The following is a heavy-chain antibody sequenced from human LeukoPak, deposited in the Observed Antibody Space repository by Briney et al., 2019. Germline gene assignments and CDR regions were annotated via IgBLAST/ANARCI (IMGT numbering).Heavy chain of an antibody. CDR1: GGSTSNYF. CDR2: IHTSGNT. D-gene: IGHD1-14*01. CDR3: ARDPEGHGKYFDY. J-gene: IGHJ4*02. Sequence: SETLSLTCTVSGGSTSNYFCTWIRQSAGKGLEWIGRIHTSGNTNYNPSLKSRVSVSVDTSNNQFSLKLSSVIAADTAVYYCARDPEGHGKYFDYWGQGALVTVSS. V-gene: IGHV4-4*07.